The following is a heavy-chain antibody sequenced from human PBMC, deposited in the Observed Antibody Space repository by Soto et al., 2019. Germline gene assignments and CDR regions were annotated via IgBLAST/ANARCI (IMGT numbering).Heavy chain of an antibody. CDR3: ARGTLIGSSTRTWFDP. J-gene: IGHJ5*02. Sequence: QVHLEESGPGLVRPSGTLALICNVSGIPISSYDWWTWVRQTPGKGMEWIGEIYHNGTTNYNPSLKSRVSLSVDKSKNQFSLNLQSLTAADTAVYYCARGTLIGSSTRTWFDPWGPGTQVTVSS. CDR2: IYHNGTT. D-gene: IGHD1-7*01. CDR1: GIPISSYDW. V-gene: IGHV4-4*02.